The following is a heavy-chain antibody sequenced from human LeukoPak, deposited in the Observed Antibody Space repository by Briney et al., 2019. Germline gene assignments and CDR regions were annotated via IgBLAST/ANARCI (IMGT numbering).Heavy chain of an antibody. CDR1: GFIFGDYA. CDR3: ASYGSGSYYPPDAFDI. D-gene: IGHD3-10*01. Sequence: PGRSLRLSCTTSGFIFGDYALSWVRQAPGKGLEWVSVIYSGGSTYYADSVKGRFTISRDNSKNTLYLQMNSLRAEDTAVYYCASYGSGSYYPPDAFDIWGQGTMVTVSS. CDR2: IYSGGST. V-gene: IGHV3-53*01. J-gene: IGHJ3*02.